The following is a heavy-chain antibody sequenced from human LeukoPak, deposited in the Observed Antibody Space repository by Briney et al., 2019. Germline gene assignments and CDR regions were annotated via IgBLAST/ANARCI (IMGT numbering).Heavy chain of an antibody. CDR2: IYYSGST. D-gene: IGHD4-17*01. J-gene: IGHJ4*02. CDR1: GGSISSYY. Sequence: SETLSLTCTVSGGSISSYYWSWIRQPPGKGLEWIGYIYYSGSTNYNPSLKSRVTISVDTSKNQFSLKLSSVTAADTAVYYCARQDGDHTFDYWGQGALVTVSS. CDR3: ARQDGDHTFDY. V-gene: IGHV4-59*08.